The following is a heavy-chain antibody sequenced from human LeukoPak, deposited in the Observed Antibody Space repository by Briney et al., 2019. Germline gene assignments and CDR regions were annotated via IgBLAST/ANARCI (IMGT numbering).Heavy chain of an antibody. CDR1: GGSFSDYY. CDR2: INHSGST. J-gene: IGHJ4*02. D-gene: IGHD6-25*01. V-gene: IGHV4-34*01. CDR3: ARLYSTGPFDY. Sequence: SETLSLTCAVYGGSFSDYYWSWIRQPPGKGLEWIGEINHSGSTNYNPSLKSRVTISVDTSKNQFSLKLSSVTAADTAVYYCARLYSTGPFDYWGQGTLVTVSS.